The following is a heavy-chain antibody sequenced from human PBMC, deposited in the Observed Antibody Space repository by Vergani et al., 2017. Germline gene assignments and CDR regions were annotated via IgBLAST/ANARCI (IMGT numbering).Heavy chain of an antibody. CDR3: ARDGIMITFGGVIVNPYYFDY. D-gene: IGHD3-16*02. J-gene: IGHJ4*02. Sequence: QVQLVQSGAEVKKPGASVKVSCKASGYTFTGYYMHWVRQAPGQGLEWMGWINPNSGGTNYAQKFQGRVTMTRDTSISTAYMELSRLRSDDTAVYYCARDGIMITFGGVIVNPYYFDYWGQGTLVTVSS. V-gene: IGHV1-2*02. CDR1: GYTFTGYY. CDR2: INPNSGGT.